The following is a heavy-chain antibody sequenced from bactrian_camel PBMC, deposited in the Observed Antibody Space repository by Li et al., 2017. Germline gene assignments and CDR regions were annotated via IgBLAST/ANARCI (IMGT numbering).Heavy chain of an antibody. Sequence: VQLVESGGGQVQPGGSLTLSCAASGLTFTSYPVSWVRQAPGKGLEWVSSIASGGDRIFYADSVKGRFTISRDDAKNTVYLQMNSLKPEDTAMYYCATDCTYYYSGSYADTLPGNYWGQGTQVTVS. CDR3: ATDCTYYYSGSYADTLPGNY. CDR1: GLTFTSYP. CDR2: IASGGDRI. D-gene: IGHD2*01. V-gene: IGHV3S40*01. J-gene: IGHJ4*01.